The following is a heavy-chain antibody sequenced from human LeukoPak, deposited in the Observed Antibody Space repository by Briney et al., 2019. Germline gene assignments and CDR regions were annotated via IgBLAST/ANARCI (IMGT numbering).Heavy chain of an antibody. D-gene: IGHD5-18*01. V-gene: IGHV4-34*01. CDR3: ARDQRSTPWIQLHYGNPVTESPLDY. J-gene: IGHJ4*02. Sequence: PSETLSLTCAVYGGSFSGYYWSWIRQPPGKGLEWIGEINHSGSTNYNPSLKSRVTISVDTSKNQFSLKLSSVTAADTAVYYCARDQRSTPWIQLHYGNPVTESPLDYWGQGTLVTVSS. CDR1: GGSFSGYY. CDR2: INHSGST.